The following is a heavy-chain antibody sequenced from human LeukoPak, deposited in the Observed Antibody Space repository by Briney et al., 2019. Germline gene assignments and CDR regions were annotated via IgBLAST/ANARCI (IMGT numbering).Heavy chain of an antibody. CDR2: TIPIFGTA. CDR3: ARGPMSIAARRGYFDY. Sequence: GASVKVSCKASGGTFSSYAISWVRQAPGQGLEWMGGTIPIFGTANYAQKFQGRVTITTDESTSTAYMELSSLRSEDTAVYYCARGPMSIAARRGYFDYWGQGTLVTVSS. CDR1: GGTFSSYA. J-gene: IGHJ4*02. D-gene: IGHD6-6*01. V-gene: IGHV1-69*05.